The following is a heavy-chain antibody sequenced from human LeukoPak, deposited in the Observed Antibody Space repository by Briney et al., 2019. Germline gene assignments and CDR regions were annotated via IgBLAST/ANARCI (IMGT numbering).Heavy chain of an antibody. CDR3: ARGPLVVEFIGDYFDY. CDR2: ISGNDEST. CDR1: GFSCSTRG. V-gene: IGHV3-23*01. D-gene: IGHD2-2*01. Sequence: PGGSLRLSCAASGFSCSTRGMSWVRQAPGKGLEWVSAISGNDESTFYADSVKGRFTISRDNSKNTLYLQMNSLRAEDTAVYYCARGPLVVEFIGDYFDYWGQGTLVTVSS. J-gene: IGHJ4*02.